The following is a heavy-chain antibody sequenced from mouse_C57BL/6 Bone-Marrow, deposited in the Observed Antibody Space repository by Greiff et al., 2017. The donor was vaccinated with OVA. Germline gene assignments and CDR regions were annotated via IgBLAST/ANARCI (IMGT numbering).Heavy chain of an antibody. CDR3: ARGSSSYAMDY. V-gene: IGHV5-16*01. D-gene: IGHD1-1*01. Sequence: EVKLVESEGGLVQPGSSMKLSCTASGFTFSDYYMAWVRQVPEKGLEWVANINYDGSSTYYLDSLKSRFIISRDNAKNILYLQMSSLKSEDTATYYCARGSSSYAMDYWGQGTSVTVSS. CDR1: GFTFSDYY. J-gene: IGHJ4*01. CDR2: INYDGSST.